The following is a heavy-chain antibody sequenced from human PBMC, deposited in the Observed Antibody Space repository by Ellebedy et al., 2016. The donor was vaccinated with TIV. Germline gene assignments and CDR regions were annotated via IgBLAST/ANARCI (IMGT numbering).Heavy chain of an antibody. CDR1: GLTFSNYW. CDR2: MRQDGSQI. D-gene: IGHD5-12*01. Sequence: GESLKISCEVSGLTFSNYWMSWVRQAPGKGLEWVANMRQDGSQINYGDSVKGRFTISRDNARDSLYLQMDSLKVEDTAVYYCARDFGHSGYDLLDYWGQGTLVTVSS. CDR3: ARDFGHSGYDLLDY. J-gene: IGHJ4*02. V-gene: IGHV3-7*01.